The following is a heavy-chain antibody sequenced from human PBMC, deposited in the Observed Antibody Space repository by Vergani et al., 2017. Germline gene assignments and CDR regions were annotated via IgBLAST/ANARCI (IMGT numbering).Heavy chain of an antibody. CDR3: ARDHGSSSSYYYYGMDV. V-gene: IGHV4-31*03. Sequence: QVQLQESGPGLVKPSQTLSLTCTVSGGSISSGGYYWSWIRQHPGKGLEWIGYIYYSGSTYYNPSLKSRVTISVDTSKNQFSLKLSSVTAADTAVYYCARDHGSSSSYYYYGMDVWGQGTTVTVSS. CDR2: IYYSGST. J-gene: IGHJ6*02. CDR1: GGSISSGGYY. D-gene: IGHD6-6*01.